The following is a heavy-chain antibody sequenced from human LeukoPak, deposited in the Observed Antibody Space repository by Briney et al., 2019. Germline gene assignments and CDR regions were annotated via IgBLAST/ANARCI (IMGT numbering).Heavy chain of an antibody. Sequence: PGESLKISCKASGYIFTSYWIGWVRQMPGKGLEWRGIIYPDDSDTRYSPSFQGQVTISADKSITTAYLQWSSLKASDTAMYYCAGHPPRLAPYNSAWYGDYWGQGTLVTVSS. V-gene: IGHV5-51*01. CDR2: IYPDDSDT. J-gene: IGHJ4*02. CDR3: AGHPPRLAPYNSAWYGDY. CDR1: GYIFTSYW. D-gene: IGHD6-19*01.